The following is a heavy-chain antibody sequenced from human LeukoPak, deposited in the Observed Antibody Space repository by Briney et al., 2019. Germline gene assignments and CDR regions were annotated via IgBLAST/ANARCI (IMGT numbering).Heavy chain of an antibody. Sequence: GGSLRLSCAASGFTFSSYAMSWVRQAPGKGLEWVAVIADDGKDKHYVESVKGRFTISRDNSKNTLYLQMNSLRVEDTAVYYCARDRHVAAAGYYFDYWGQGTLVTVSS. D-gene: IGHD6-25*01. J-gene: IGHJ4*02. CDR3: ARDRHVAAAGYYFDY. V-gene: IGHV3-30*04. CDR2: IADDGKDK. CDR1: GFTFSSYA.